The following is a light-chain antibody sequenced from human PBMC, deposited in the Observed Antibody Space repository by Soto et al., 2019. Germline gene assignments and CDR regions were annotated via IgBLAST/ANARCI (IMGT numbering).Light chain of an antibody. J-gene: IGLJ3*02. CDR1: SSDVGGYNY. Sequence: QSALTQPASVSGSPGQSITISCTGTSSDVGGYNYVSWYQQHPVKAPKLMIYEVSNRPSGVSNRFSGSKSGNTASLTISGLQAEDEADYYCSSYTSSSTWVFGGGTTLTVL. V-gene: IGLV2-14*01. CDR2: EVS. CDR3: SSYTSSSTWV.